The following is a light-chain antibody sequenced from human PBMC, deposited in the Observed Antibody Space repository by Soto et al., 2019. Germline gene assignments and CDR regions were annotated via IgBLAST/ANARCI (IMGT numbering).Light chain of an antibody. CDR3: QQYGSSVT. V-gene: IGKV4-1*01. J-gene: IGKJ4*01. CDR1: QSVLSSSNNKNY. Sequence: DIVMTQSPDSLSVSLGERATINCKSSQSVLSSSNNKNYLAWYQHKPGQAPRLLIHGASSRVTGIPDRFSGSGSGTDFTLTITRLEPEDFAVYYCQQYGSSVTFGGGTKVDIK. CDR2: GAS.